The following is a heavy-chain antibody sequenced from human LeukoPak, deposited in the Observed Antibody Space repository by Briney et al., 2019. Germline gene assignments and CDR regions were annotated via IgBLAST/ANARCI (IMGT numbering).Heavy chain of an antibody. D-gene: IGHD5-12*01. Sequence: GGSLRLFCAASGFTFSRYAMGWVRQAPGKGLEWVSTVNENGGRTYYADSVKGRFTMSRDNSRSTLYLQMNSLRAEDTAVYYCAKEGRPNSGGGFFDYWGQGTRVTVSS. J-gene: IGHJ4*02. CDR1: GFTFSRYA. CDR3: AKEGRPNSGGGFFDY. V-gene: IGHV3-23*01. CDR2: VNENGGRT.